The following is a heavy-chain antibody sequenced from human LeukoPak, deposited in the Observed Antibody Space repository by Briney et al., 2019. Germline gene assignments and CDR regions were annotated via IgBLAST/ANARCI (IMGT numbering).Heavy chain of an antibody. V-gene: IGHV3-23*01. CDR2: ISGSGVST. Sequence: GGSLRLSCAASGFTFSSYVMSWVRQAPGKGLEWVSVISGSGVSTYYADSVKGRFTISRDNSKNTLYLQMNSLRAKDTAVYYCAKDPSYYGSGSYYKGDNWFDPWGQGTLVTVSS. D-gene: IGHD3-10*01. CDR3: AKDPSYYGSGSYYKGDNWFDP. CDR1: GFTFSSYV. J-gene: IGHJ5*02.